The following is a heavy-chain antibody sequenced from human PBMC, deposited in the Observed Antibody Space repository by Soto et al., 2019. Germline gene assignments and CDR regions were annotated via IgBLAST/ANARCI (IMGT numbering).Heavy chain of an antibody. CDR1: GFTFDNYA. Sequence: HPGGSLRLSCAASGFTFDNYAMHWVRQAPGKGLEWVSGISWNSGSIGYADSVKGRFTISRDNAKNSLYLQMNSLRAEDTALYYCAKAISSSSPAGPTFDYWGQGTLVTVSS. D-gene: IGHD6-6*01. V-gene: IGHV3-9*01. CDR2: ISWNSGSI. CDR3: AKAISSSSPAGPTFDY. J-gene: IGHJ4*02.